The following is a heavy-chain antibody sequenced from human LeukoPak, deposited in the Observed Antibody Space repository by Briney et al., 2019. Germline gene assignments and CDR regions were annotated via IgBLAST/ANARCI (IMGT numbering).Heavy chain of an antibody. V-gene: IGHV4-34*01. CDR3: ARRLKWELCFDY. D-gene: IGHD1-26*01. J-gene: IGHJ4*02. CDR1: GGSFSGYY. Sequence: SETLSLTCAVYGGSFSGYYWSWIRQPPGKGLEWIGEINHSGSTNYNPSLKSRVTISVDTSKNQCSLKLSSVTAADTAVYYCARRLKWELCFDYWGQGTLVTVSS. CDR2: INHSGST.